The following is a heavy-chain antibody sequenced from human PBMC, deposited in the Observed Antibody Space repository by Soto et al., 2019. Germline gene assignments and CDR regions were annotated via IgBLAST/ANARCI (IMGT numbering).Heavy chain of an antibody. D-gene: IGHD2-2*01. CDR3: ARASLKYCSSTSCPNDY. CDR2: INSDGSST. Sequence: GGSLRLSCAASGFTFSSYWMHWVRQAPGKGLVWVSRINSDGSSTSYADSVKGQFTISRDNAKNTLYLQMNSLRAEDTAVYYCARASLKYCSSTSCPNDYWGQGTLVTVSS. CDR1: GFTFSSYW. J-gene: IGHJ4*02. V-gene: IGHV3-74*01.